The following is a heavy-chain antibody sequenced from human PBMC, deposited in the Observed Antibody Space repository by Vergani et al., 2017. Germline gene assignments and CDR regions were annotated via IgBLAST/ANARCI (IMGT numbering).Heavy chain of an antibody. CDR1: GGSISSGDHC. J-gene: IGHJ6*03. D-gene: IGHD2-15*01. Sequence: QVQLQESGPGVVKPSQTLALTCAVSGGSISSGDHCWTWVRQRPGKGLEWIGYIFYSGTTYDNPSLRSRLTISVDTSQNQFSLKLRSVTAADTAVYYCARVDTXVPATSPFYYMDVWGKGTTVVVSS. V-gene: IGHV4-31*11. CDR3: ARVDTXVPATSPFYYMDV. CDR2: IFYSGTT.